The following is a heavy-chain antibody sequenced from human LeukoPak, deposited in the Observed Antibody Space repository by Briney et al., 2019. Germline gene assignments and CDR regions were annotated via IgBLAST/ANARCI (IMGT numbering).Heavy chain of an antibody. V-gene: IGHV4-34*01. J-gene: IGHJ5*02. CDR1: GGSFSGYY. CDR3: ARGRGYCSGGSCPRRGNWFDP. D-gene: IGHD2-15*01. Sequence: PSETLSLTCAVYGGSFSGYYWSWIRQPPGKGLEWIGEINHSGSTNYNPSLKGRVTISVDTSKNQFSLKLSSVTAADTAVYYCARGRGYCSGGSCPRRGNWFDPWGQGTLVTVSS. CDR2: INHSGST.